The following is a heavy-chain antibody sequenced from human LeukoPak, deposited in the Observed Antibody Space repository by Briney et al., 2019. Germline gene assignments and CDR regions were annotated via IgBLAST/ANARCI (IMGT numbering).Heavy chain of an antibody. CDR2: INPNSGGT. J-gene: IGHJ3*02. CDR3: AREWEETNAFDI. D-gene: IGHD1-26*01. V-gene: IGHV1-2*02. Sequence: ASVTVSCKASGYIFTAYYMHWVRQAPGQGLEWMGWINPNSGGTNYAQKFQGRVTMTRDTSISTAYMELSRLRSDDTAVYYCAREWEETNAFDIWGQGTMVTVSP. CDR1: GYIFTAYY.